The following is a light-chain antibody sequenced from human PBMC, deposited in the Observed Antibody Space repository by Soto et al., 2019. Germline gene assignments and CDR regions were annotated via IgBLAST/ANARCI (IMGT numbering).Light chain of an antibody. CDR1: QSVSSY. CDR3: QQRSTWT. CDR2: DAS. J-gene: IGKJ1*01. Sequence: EIVLTQSPATLSLSPGERATLSCRASQSVSSYLAWYQQKPGQGPRLLIYDASKRATDIPARFTGSGSGTAFTLTISSLAPEDFAVYFCQQRSTWTFGQGTKVEI. V-gene: IGKV3-11*01.